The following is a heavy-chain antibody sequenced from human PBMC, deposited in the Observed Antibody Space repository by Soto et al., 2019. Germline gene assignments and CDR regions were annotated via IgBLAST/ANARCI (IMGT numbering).Heavy chain of an antibody. J-gene: IGHJ4*02. Sequence: QITLKESGPTVVKPTETLTLTCTFSGFSLTTSGVGVGWVRQSPGKAPEWLALIYWDDDKRYSTSLKSRLTITKDTSKTQVVLTLANVDPADTATYYCAHRVLPTVFGLVTTTAIYFDFWGQGTPVVVSS. CDR3: AHRVLPTVFGLVTTTAIYFDF. CDR1: GFSLTTSGVG. D-gene: IGHD3-3*01. V-gene: IGHV2-5*02. CDR2: IYWDDDK.